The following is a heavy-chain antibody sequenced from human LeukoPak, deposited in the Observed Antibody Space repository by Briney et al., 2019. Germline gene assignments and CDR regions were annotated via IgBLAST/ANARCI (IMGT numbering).Heavy chain of an antibody. J-gene: IGHJ4*02. D-gene: IGHD2-21*01. V-gene: IGHV3-48*01. Sequence: GGSPRLSCEASGFTFSNYGMNWVRQAPGKGLEWISYISFGGSPIYYADSVKGRFIISRDSAKNSLYLQMNSLRVEDTALYYCASKIAANFDYWGQGTLVTVSS. CDR1: GFTFSNYG. CDR2: ISFGGSPI. CDR3: ASKIAANFDY.